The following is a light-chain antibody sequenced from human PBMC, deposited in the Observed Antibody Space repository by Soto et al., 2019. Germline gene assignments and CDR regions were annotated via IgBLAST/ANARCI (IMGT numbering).Light chain of an antibody. CDR1: QTISSW. Sequence: DIQMTQSPSTLSGSVGDRVTITCRASQTISSWLAWYQQRPGKAPKRLIYGASSLESGVPSRFRASGSGTEFTLTISGLQPDDFATYYCQHYNSYGTFGQGTKVDIK. CDR2: GAS. J-gene: IGKJ1*01. V-gene: IGKV1-5*01. CDR3: QHYNSYGT.